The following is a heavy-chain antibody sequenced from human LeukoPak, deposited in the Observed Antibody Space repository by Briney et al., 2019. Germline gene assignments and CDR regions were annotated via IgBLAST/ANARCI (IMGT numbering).Heavy chain of an antibody. J-gene: IGHJ3*02. CDR2: ISGSGGST. V-gene: IGHV3-23*01. CDR3: AKCYYDSSSYYFGAFDI. D-gene: IGHD3-22*01. Sequence: GGSLRLSCAASGFTFNSYAMSWVRQAPGKGLEWVSAISGSGGSTYYADSVKGRFTISRDNSKNTLYLQMNSLRAEDTAVYYCAKCYYDSSSYYFGAFDIWGQGTIVTVSS. CDR1: GFTFNSYA.